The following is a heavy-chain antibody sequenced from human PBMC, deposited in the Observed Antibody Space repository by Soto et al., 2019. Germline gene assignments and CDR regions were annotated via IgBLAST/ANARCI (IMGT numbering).Heavy chain of an antibody. CDR2: ISGSGGST. CDR1: GFTFSSYA. CDR3: VQDDSLRSGELSLYHYYGMDV. V-gene: IGHV3-23*01. J-gene: IGHJ6*02. Sequence: EVQLLESGGGLVQPGGSLRLSCAASGFTFSSYAMSWVRQAPGKGLEWVSAISGSGGSTYYAESVKGRFTISRDNPKNTLYLQMNSLRAEDTAVYYCVQDDSLRSGELSLYHYYGMDVWGQGTTVTVSS. D-gene: IGHD3-16*02.